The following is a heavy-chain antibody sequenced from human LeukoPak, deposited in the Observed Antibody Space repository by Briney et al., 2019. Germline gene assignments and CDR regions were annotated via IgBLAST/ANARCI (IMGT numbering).Heavy chain of an antibody. CDR1: GGSFSGYY. CDR2: INHSGST. Sequence: SETLSLTCAVYGGSFSGYYWSWIRQPPGKGLEWIGEINHSGSTNYNPSLKSRVTISVDTSKNQFSLNLSSVTAADTAVYYCARYEQQLVPFDYWGQGTLVTVSS. D-gene: IGHD6-13*01. J-gene: IGHJ4*02. CDR3: ARYEQQLVPFDY. V-gene: IGHV4-34*01.